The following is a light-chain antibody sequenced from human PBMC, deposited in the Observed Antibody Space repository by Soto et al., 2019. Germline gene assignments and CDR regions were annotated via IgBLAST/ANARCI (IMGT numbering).Light chain of an antibody. J-gene: IGKJ1*01. CDR1: QSVNSN. CDR3: QHYNNRPLT. V-gene: IGKV3-15*01. CDR2: GAS. Sequence: EIVMTQSPATVSVSPGERATLSCRASQSVNSNLAWYQQKPGQAPRLLISGASTRATGIPARFSGGGSGIEFTLTISSLQSEDFAVYYCQHYNNRPLTFGQGTKVEIK.